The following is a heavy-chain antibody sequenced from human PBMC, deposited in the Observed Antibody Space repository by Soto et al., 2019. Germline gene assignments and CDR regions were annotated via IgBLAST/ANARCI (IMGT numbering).Heavy chain of an antibody. CDR2: IWYDGSNK. V-gene: IGHV3-33*01. J-gene: IGHJ4*02. Sequence: QVQLVESGGGVVQPGRSLRLSCAASGFNFSRYGMHWVRQAPGKGLEWVAGIWYDGSNKYYADSVKGRFTISRDNTKNTLYLQMNRLGADDTAMYYCACNFDYWGQGTLVTVSS. CDR1: GFNFSRYG. CDR3: ACNFDY.